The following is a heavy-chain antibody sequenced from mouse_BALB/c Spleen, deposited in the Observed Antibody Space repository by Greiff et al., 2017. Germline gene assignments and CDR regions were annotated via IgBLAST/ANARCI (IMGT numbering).Heavy chain of an antibody. V-gene: IGHV6-6*02. CDR1: GFTFSNYW. CDR3: TRPYYGAFAY. CDR2: IRLKSNNYAT. Sequence: EVKLQESGGGLVQPGGSMKLSCVASGFTFSNYWMNWVRQSPEKGLEWVAEIRLKSNNYATHYAESVKGRFTISRDDSKSSVYLQMNNLRAEDTGIYYCTRPYYGAFAYWGQGTLVTVSA. J-gene: IGHJ3*01. D-gene: IGHD2-10*01.